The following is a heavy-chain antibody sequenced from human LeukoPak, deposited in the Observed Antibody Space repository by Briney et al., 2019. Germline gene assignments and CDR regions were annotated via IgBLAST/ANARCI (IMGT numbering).Heavy chain of an antibody. D-gene: IGHD3-9*01. V-gene: IGHV1-46*01. CDR3: ARGGHYDILTGYYWDYFDY. CDR2: INPSGGST. CDR1: GYTFTSYY. J-gene: IGHJ4*02. Sequence: ASVKVSCKASGYTFTSYYMHWVRQAPGQGLEWMGIINPSGGSTSYAQKFQGRVTMTRDTSTSTVYMELSSLRSEDTAVYYCARGGHYDILTGYYWDYFDYWGQGTLVTVSS.